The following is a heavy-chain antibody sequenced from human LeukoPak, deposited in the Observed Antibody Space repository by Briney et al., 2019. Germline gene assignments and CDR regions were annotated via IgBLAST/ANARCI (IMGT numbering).Heavy chain of an antibody. CDR2: ISSSSSTI. V-gene: IGHV3-48*04. Sequence: GGSLRLSCAASGFTFSSYSMNWVRQAPGKGLEWVSYISSSSSTIYYADSVKGRFTISRDNAMNSLYLQMNSLRAEDTAIYYCARSLPYGTTWYGRSDFWGQGTLVTVSS. CDR1: GFTFSSYS. D-gene: IGHD6-13*01. CDR3: ARSLPYGTTWYGRSDF. J-gene: IGHJ4*02.